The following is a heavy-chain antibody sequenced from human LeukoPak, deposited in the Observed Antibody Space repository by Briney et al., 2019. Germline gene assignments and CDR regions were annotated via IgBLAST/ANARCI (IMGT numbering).Heavy chain of an antibody. D-gene: IGHD3-22*01. CDR2: IYYSGST. Sequence: PSDTRSLTCTVSGGSFSSSSYYWGWIRPPPGKGLEWIGSIYYSGSTYYNPSLKSRVTISVDTTKNQFSLKLSSVTAADTAVYFCARHNYDSSGFLKYWGQGTLVTVSS. CDR3: ARHNYDSSGFLKY. J-gene: IGHJ4*02. CDR1: GGSFSSSSYY. V-gene: IGHV4-39*01.